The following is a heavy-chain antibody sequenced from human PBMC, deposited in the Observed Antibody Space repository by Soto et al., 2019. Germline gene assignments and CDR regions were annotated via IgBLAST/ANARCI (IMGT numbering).Heavy chain of an antibody. D-gene: IGHD6-13*01. Sequence: HPGGSLRLSCAASGFTFSNYAMVWVRQAPGKGLEWVSGISGSGNTTYYADSVKGRFTISRDNSKNTLYLQMNSLRAEDTAVYYCAKDRSSWYAARFDYWGQGTLVTVSS. J-gene: IGHJ4*02. CDR1: GFTFSNYA. CDR3: AKDRSSWYAARFDY. V-gene: IGHV3-23*01. CDR2: ISGSGNTT.